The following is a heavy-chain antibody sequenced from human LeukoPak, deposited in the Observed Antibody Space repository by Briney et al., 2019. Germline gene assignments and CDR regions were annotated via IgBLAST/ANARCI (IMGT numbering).Heavy chain of an antibody. CDR3: AREVSSGNSPPDY. D-gene: IGHD3-22*01. Sequence: GGSLRLSCSASGFTFTTYWMHWVRLAPGKGLVWVSRINSIGTSTSYADSVKGRFTVPRDNAKSTLYLQITSLRTEDTAVYFCAREVSSGNSPPDYWGRGTLVTVS. CDR2: INSIGTST. J-gene: IGHJ4*02. CDR1: GFTFTTYW. V-gene: IGHV3-74*01.